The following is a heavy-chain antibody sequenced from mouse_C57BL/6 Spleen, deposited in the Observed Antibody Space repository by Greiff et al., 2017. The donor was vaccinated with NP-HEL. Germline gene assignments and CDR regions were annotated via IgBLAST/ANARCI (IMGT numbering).Heavy chain of an antibody. D-gene: IGHD1-1*01. CDR3: ASELLRPQAWFAY. J-gene: IGHJ3*01. V-gene: IGHV14-2*01. CDR1: GFNIKDYY. CDR2: IDPEDGET. Sequence: EVQGVESGAELVKPGASVKLSCTASGFNIKDYYMHWVKQRTEQGLEWIGRIDPEDGETKYAPKFQGKATITADTSSNTAYLQLSSLTSEDTAVYYCASELLRPQAWFAYWGQGTLVTVSA.